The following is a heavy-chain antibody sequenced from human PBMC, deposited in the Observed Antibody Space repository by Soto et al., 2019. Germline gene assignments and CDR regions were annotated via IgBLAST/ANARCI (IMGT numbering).Heavy chain of an antibody. CDR3: ANTVLLPSMYTRHFLDT. J-gene: IGHJ3*02. CDR1: GGTFSSYT. CDR2: IIPILGIA. V-gene: IGHV1-69*02. Sequence: QVQLVQSGAEVKKPGSSVKVSCKASGGTFSSYTISWVRQAPGQGLEWMGRIIPILGIANYAQKFQGRVAITADKSTSTAYMELSSLRSEVTAVYYSANTVLLPSMYTRHFLDTWGRGTKDTVSS. D-gene: IGHD4-4*01.